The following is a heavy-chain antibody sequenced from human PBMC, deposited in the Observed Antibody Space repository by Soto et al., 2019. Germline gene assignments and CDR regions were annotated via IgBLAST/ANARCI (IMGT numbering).Heavy chain of an antibody. CDR3: ARGAPRPRDVPTYFHI. V-gene: IGHV4-31*03. D-gene: IGHD1-26*01. J-gene: IGHJ4*02. Sequence: QVQLQESGPGLVRPSQTLSLTCTVSGDSTTSGGYYWSWVRQHPGKGLEWVGSIYYTGDTYYNPSLKSRITVSIDTPKNEFSLMVRSVTAADTAVYFCARGAPRPRDVPTYFHIWGQGTLVSVSS. CDR2: IYYTGDT. CDR1: GDSTTSGGYY.